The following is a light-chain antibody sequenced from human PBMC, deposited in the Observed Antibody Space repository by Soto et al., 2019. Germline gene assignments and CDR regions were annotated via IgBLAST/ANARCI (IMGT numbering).Light chain of an antibody. J-gene: IGKJ1*01. Sequence: EIVMTQSPATLSVSPGERATLSCRASQSVSSNLAWYQQKPGQAPRLLIYGASTSATGIPARFSGSGSGTEFTLTISSLQSVDFAVYYCQQYNNWPPRRTFGQGTKVDIK. CDR1: QSVSSN. CDR2: GAS. V-gene: IGKV3-15*01. CDR3: QQYNNWPPRRT.